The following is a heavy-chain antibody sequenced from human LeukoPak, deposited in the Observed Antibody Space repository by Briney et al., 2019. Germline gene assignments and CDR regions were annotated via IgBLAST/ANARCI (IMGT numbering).Heavy chain of an antibody. CDR3: ARGHGDSSGYYYDAFDI. J-gene: IGHJ3*02. D-gene: IGHD3-22*01. Sequence: ASVKVSCKASGYTFTSYYMHWVRQAPGQGLEWMGIINPSGGSTSYAQKFQGRVTMTRDMSTSTVYMELSSLRSEDTAVYYCARGHGDSSGYYYDAFDIWGQGTMVTVSS. V-gene: IGHV1-46*01. CDR2: INPSGGST. CDR1: GYTFTSYY.